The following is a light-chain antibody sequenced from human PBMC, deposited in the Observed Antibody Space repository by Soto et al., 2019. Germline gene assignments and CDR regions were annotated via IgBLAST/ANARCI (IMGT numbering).Light chain of an antibody. V-gene: IGKV3-15*01. CDR2: GAS. CDR1: QSISSN. Sequence: EVVMTQSPATLSVSPGVRVTLSCRASQSISSNLAWYQLKAGQTPRLLVYGASTRATGFPGKFSGSGSGTEFTLTISDLQSEDFAVYFCQQYNDWPPTFGQGTKVEIK. J-gene: IGKJ1*01. CDR3: QQYNDWPPT.